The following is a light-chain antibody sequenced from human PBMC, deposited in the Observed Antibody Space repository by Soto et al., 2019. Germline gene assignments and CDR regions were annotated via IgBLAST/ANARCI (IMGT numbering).Light chain of an antibody. J-gene: IGKJ1*01. V-gene: IGKV1-5*03. CDR1: QGIRND. CDR3: QQYNSYPWT. CDR2: KAS. Sequence: IQMTQSPSSLSASVGDRVTITCRASQGIRNDLAWFQQKPGKAPKLLIYKASSLESGVPSRFSGSGSGTEFTLTISSLQPDDFATYYCQQYNSYPWTFGQGTKVDI.